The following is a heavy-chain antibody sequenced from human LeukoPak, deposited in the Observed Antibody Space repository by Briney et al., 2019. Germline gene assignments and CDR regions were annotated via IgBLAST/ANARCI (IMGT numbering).Heavy chain of an antibody. D-gene: IGHD6-13*01. CDR1: GFTFDDYA. J-gene: IGHJ4*02. Sequence: GGSLRLSCAASGFTFDDYAMHWVRQAPGKGLEWVSGISWNSGSIGYADSVKGRFTISRDNAKNSLYLQMNSLRAEDTALYYCAKDNSWAAGTGFDYWGQGTLVTVSS. V-gene: IGHV3-9*01. CDR3: AKDNSWAAGTGFDY. CDR2: ISWNSGSI.